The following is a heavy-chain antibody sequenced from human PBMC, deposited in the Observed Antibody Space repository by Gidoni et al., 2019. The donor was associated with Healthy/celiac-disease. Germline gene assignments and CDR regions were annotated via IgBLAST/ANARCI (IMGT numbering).Heavy chain of an antibody. J-gene: IGHJ6*02. D-gene: IGHD5-18*01. Sequence: QVQLVQSGAEVKKPGASVKVSCQASGYTFPGYYMHWVRQAPGQGLEWMGRINPNSGGTNYAQKFQGRVTMTRDTSISTAYMELSRMRSDDTAVYYCTRSWIQLWLKGMDVWGQGTTVTVSS. V-gene: IGHV1-2*06. CDR3: TRSWIQLWLKGMDV. CDR2: INPNSGGT. CDR1: GYTFPGYY.